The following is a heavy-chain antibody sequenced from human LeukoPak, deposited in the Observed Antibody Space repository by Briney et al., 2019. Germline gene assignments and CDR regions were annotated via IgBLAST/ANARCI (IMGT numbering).Heavy chain of an antibody. CDR3: AKGRGNYRYDADY. V-gene: IGHV3-23*01. D-gene: IGHD3-16*02. CDR2: ISGSGGTT. CDR1: GFTFSSYA. J-gene: IGHJ4*02. Sequence: PGGSLRLSCAASGFTFSSYAMSWVRQAPGKGLEWVSAISGSGGTTYYADSVKGRFTISRDNSKNTLYLQMNSLRAEDTALYYCAKGRGNYRYDADYWGQGTLVTVSS.